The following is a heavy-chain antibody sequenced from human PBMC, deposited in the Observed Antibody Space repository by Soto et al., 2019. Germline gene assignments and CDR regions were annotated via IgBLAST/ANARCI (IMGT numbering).Heavy chain of an antibody. CDR1: GGSISSGGYY. D-gene: IGHD3-16*01. J-gene: IGHJ5*02. Sequence: QVQLQESGPGLVKPSQTLSLTCTVSGGSISSGGYYWSWIRQHPGKGLEWIGYIYYSGSTYYNPSLTRRVTISVATPKHQFSLKLSSVTAAHTAVYYCARVGGINWFDPWGQGTLVTVSS. CDR2: IYYSGST. V-gene: IGHV4-31*03. CDR3: ARVGGINWFDP.